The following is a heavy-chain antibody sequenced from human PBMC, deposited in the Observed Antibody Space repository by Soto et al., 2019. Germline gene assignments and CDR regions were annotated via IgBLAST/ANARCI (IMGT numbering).Heavy chain of an antibody. CDR1: GYTFTSYG. CDR3: ASESAVAALDP. D-gene: IGHD6-19*01. V-gene: IGHV1-18*01. Sequence: QVQLVQSGAEVKKPGASVKVSCKASGYTFTSYGISWVRQAPGQGLEWMGWISAYNGNTNYAQKLQGRVTMPTDTSTSTAYMERRSLRSDDTAVYYCASESAVAALDPWGQGTLVTVSS. J-gene: IGHJ5*02. CDR2: ISAYNGNT.